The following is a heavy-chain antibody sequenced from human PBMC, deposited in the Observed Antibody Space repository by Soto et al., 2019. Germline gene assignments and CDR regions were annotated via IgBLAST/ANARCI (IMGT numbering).Heavy chain of an antibody. J-gene: IGHJ3*02. V-gene: IGHV1-2*04. CDR2: INPNSGGT. CDR3: ARSLPAARPDAFDI. CDR1: GYTFTGYY. D-gene: IGHD2-2*01. Sequence: QVQLVQSGAEVKKPGASVKVSCTASGYTFTGYYMHWVRQAPGQGLEWMGWINPNSGGTNYAQKFQGWVTMTRNTSISTAYIELSRLRSDDTAVYYCARSLPAARPDAFDIWGQGTMVTVSS.